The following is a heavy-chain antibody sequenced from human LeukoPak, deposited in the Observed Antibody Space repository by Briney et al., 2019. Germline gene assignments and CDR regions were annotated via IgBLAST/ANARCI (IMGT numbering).Heavy chain of an antibody. D-gene: IGHD3-9*01. J-gene: IGHJ4*02. CDR3: ARAPAVSLRYFDWLPQDY. Sequence: ASVKVSCKASGYTFTSYGISWVRQAPGQGLEWMVWISAYNGNTNYAQKLQGRVTMTTDTSTSTAYMELRSLRSDDTAVYYCARAPAVSLRYFDWLPQDYWGQGTLVTVSS. CDR1: GYTFTSYG. CDR2: ISAYNGNT. V-gene: IGHV1-18*01.